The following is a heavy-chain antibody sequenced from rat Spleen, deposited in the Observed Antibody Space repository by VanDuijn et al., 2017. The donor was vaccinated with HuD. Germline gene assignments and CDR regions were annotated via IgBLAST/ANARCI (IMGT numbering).Heavy chain of an antibody. CDR1: GFTFNNQW. D-gene: IGHD1-6*01. CDR3: ATDLFTTDYCNY. Sequence: EVQLVESGGGLVQPGRSLKLSCVASGFTFNNQWMSWIRQAPTKGVEWVASIRPSGCSTYYRDSVKGRFTISRDNAKTTLYLQMDSLRSEDTATYYCATDLFTTDYCNYWGQGVMVTVSS. CDR2: IRPSGCST. J-gene: IGHJ2*01. V-gene: IGHV5-19*01.